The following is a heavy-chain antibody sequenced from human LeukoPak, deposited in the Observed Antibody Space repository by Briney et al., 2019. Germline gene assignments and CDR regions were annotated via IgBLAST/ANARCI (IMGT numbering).Heavy chain of an antibody. J-gene: IGHJ6*02. V-gene: IGHV3-23*01. CDR2: ISGSGGST. CDR3: ARGGYSGYAYPDYYYGMDV. D-gene: IGHD5-12*01. CDR1: GFTFSSYA. Sequence: PGGSLRLSCAASGFTFSSYAMSWVRQAPGKGLEWVSAISGSGGSTYYADSVKGRFTISRHNSKNTLYLQMNSLRAEDTAVYYCARGGYSGYAYPDYYYGMDVWGQGTTVTVSS.